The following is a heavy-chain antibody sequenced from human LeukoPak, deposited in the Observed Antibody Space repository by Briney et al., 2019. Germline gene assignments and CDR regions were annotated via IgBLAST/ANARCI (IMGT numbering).Heavy chain of an antibody. D-gene: IGHD6-19*01. CDR1: GFTFSSYW. CDR2: IKQDGSEK. CDR3: ARPGLSFGSGWSTYYFDY. Sequence: GGSLRLSCAASGFTFSSYWMSWVRQAPGKGLEWVANIKQDGSEKYYVDSVKGRFTISRDNAKNSLYLEMNSLRAEDTAVYYCARPGLSFGSGWSTYYFDYWGQGTLVTVSS. J-gene: IGHJ4*02. V-gene: IGHV3-7*03.